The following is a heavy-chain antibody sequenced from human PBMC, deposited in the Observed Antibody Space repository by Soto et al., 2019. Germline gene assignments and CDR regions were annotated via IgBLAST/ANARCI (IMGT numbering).Heavy chain of an antibody. V-gene: IGHV3-74*01. D-gene: IGHD3-3*01. Sequence: GGSLRLSCAVSGFTFSSHWMHWVRQAPGKGLVWVSRINSDGTGTNYADSVKGRFTISRDNAKKTLYLQMNSLRADDTAVYYCARDSSPYYDFWSGFYTYFDYWGQGA. CDR2: INSDGTGT. CDR1: GFTFSSHW. CDR3: ARDSSPYYDFWSGFYTYFDY. J-gene: IGHJ4*02.